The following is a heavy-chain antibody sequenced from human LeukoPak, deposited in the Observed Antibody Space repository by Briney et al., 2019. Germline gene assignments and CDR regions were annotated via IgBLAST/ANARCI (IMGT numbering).Heavy chain of an antibody. D-gene: IGHD4-17*01. CDR3: AKDRYSHYGDYTD. Sequence: PGGSLRLSCAASGFTFGTYAMSWVRQAPGRGLEWVSGIDTSGGGTYYTDSVKGRFTISRDNSKNTLYLQMNSLRAEDTAVYYCAKDRYSHYGDYTDWGQGTLVTVSS. V-gene: IGHV3-23*01. CDR2: IDTSGGGT. CDR1: GFTFGTYA. J-gene: IGHJ4*02.